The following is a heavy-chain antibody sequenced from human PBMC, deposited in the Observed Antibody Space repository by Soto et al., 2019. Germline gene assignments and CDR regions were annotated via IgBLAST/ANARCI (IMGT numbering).Heavy chain of an antibody. Sequence: QVQLVESGGGVVQPGRSLRLSCAASGFTFSSYGMHWVRQAPGKGLEWVAVIWYDGSNKYYADSVKGRFTISRDNSKNTLYLQMNSLRAEDTAVYYCGREGPIVVVTAFDYWGQGTLVTVSS. CDR2: IWYDGSNK. V-gene: IGHV3-33*01. CDR1: GFTFSSYG. J-gene: IGHJ4*02. D-gene: IGHD2-21*02. CDR3: GREGPIVVVTAFDY.